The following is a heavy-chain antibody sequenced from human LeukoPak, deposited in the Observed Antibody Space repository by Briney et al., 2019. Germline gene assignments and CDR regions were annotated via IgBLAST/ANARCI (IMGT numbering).Heavy chain of an antibody. V-gene: IGHV4-59*11. CDR1: GGSITSHY. J-gene: IGHJ4*02. CDR3: ARSVDYFDNTGPHMMFDY. Sequence: PSETLSLTCNVSGGSITSHYWNRIRQPPGKGLEWLGYIYYTGISKYHPSLKSRVSMSVDTAKNQFFLKVNSVTAADTAVYHCARSVDYFDNTGPHMMFDYWGQGSLVTVSS. D-gene: IGHD3-22*01. CDR2: IYYTGIS.